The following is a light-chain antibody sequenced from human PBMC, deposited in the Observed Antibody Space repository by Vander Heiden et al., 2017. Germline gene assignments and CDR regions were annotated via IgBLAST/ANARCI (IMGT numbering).Light chain of an antibody. CDR2: GAS. V-gene: IGKV3-15*01. J-gene: IGKJ4*01. CDR3: QQFLT. CDR1: QSVSSN. Sequence: EIIMTASPATLSVSPGERATLSCRASQSVSSNLAGYQQKPGQAPRLLIYGASTRATGIQARFSGSGSGTEFTLTISSLQSEDFAVYYCQQFLTFGGGTKVEIK.